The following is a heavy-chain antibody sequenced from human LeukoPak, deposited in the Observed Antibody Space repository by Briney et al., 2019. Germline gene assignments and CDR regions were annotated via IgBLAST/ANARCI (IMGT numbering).Heavy chain of an antibody. Sequence: GGSLRLSCAASGFTFSSYEMNWVRQAPGKGLEWVSYISSSGSTIYYAGSVKGRFTISRDNAKNSLYLQMNSLRAEDTAVYYCASSTYYYDNPNWGQGTLVTVSS. CDR1: GFTFSSYE. D-gene: IGHD3-22*01. V-gene: IGHV3-48*03. CDR3: ASSTYYYDNPN. J-gene: IGHJ4*02. CDR2: ISSSGSTI.